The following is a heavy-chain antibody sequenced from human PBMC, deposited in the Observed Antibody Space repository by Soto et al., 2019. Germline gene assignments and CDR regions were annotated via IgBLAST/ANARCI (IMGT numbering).Heavy chain of an antibody. D-gene: IGHD1-26*01. V-gene: IGHV3-23*01. CDR3: AREGEFVGATANWFDP. Sequence: PGGSLRLSCAASGFTFSSYAMSWVRQAPGKGLEWVSAISGSGGSTYYADSVKGRFTISRDNSKNTLYLQMNSLRAEDTAVYYCAREGEFVGATANWFDPWGQGTLVTVSS. CDR2: ISGSGGST. CDR1: GFTFSSYA. J-gene: IGHJ5*02.